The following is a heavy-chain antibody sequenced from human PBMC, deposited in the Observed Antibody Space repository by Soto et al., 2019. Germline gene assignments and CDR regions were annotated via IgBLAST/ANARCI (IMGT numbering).Heavy chain of an antibody. CDR1: GFTFSSYA. V-gene: IGHV3-64D*08. CDR2: ISSNGGST. Sequence: AGGSLRLSCSASGFTFSSYAMHWVRQAPGKGLEYVSAISSNGGSTYYADSVKGRFTISRDNSKNTLYLQMSSLRAEDTAVYYCTVSSSFYFGYWGQGTLVTVSS. J-gene: IGHJ4*02. CDR3: TVSSSFYFGY. D-gene: IGHD6-6*01.